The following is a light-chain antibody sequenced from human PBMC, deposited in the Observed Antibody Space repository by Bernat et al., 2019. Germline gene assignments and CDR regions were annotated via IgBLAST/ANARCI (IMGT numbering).Light chain of an antibody. CDR2: GAS. V-gene: IGKV3-11*01. CDR1: QSVSSY. CDR3: QQRSDSPPGMYT. J-gene: IGKJ2*01. Sequence: ESVLTQSPATLSLSPGDRATLSCRASQSVSSYVAWYQQKPGQRPRLLIYGASNRATGIPARFSGSGSGTDFTLTISSLEPEDFAVYYCQQRSDSPPGMYTFGPGTKLDIK.